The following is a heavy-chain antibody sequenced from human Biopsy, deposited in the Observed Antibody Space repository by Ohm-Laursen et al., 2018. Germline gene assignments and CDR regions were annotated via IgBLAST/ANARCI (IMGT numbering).Heavy chain of an antibody. J-gene: IGHJ4*02. Sequence: SLRLSCTAPGFRFSNNGMHWVRQAPGKGLEWLAVISDDGFHKYYADSVKGRFTISRDNSKNTLYLQMNSLRAEDTAVYYCARHHCTNGVCLGVYFDYWGQGTLVTVSS. CDR1: GFRFSNNG. CDR3: ARHHCTNGVCLGVYFDY. CDR2: ISDDGFHK. V-gene: IGHV3-30*03. D-gene: IGHD2-8*01.